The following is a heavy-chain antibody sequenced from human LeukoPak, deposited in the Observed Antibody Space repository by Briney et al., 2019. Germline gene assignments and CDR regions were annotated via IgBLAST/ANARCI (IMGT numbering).Heavy chain of an antibody. Sequence: GSSVKVSCKASGGTFSSYAISWVRQAPGQGLEWMGGIIPIFGTANYAQMFQGRVTITADKSTSTAYMELSSLRSEDTAVYYCARYYDILTGGYYLDYWGQGTLVTVSS. D-gene: IGHD3-9*01. CDR1: GGTFSSYA. V-gene: IGHV1-69*06. CDR3: ARYYDILTGGYYLDY. CDR2: IIPIFGTA. J-gene: IGHJ4*02.